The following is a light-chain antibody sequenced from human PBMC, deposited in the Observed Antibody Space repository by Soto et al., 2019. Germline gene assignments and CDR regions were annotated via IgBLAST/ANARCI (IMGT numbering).Light chain of an antibody. CDR2: GAT. Sequence: IQLTQSPSSLSASVGERVTITCRASQGISSFLAWYQQEPGKAPKLLISGATTLQSGVPSRFSGSGSGTNFTLTISSLQPEDFATYSCQQFNSYVSVGQGTRLESK. CDR1: QGISSF. CDR3: QQFNSYVS. J-gene: IGKJ5*01. V-gene: IGKV1-9*01.